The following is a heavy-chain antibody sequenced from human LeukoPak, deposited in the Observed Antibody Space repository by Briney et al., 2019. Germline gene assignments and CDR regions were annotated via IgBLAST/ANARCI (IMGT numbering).Heavy chain of an antibody. CDR3: ARDAQGGDGDFDF. V-gene: IGHV3-30*04. CDR1: RFTFSSYT. CDR2: ISNDEKHK. D-gene: IGHD3-10*01. J-gene: IGHJ4*02. Sequence: GRSLRLYCAASRFTFSSYTMHWVRQAPGKGLEWVALISNDEKHKYYADSVKGRFTISRDNSKNTLYLQMNSLRAEDTAVYYCARDAQGGDGDFDFWGQGTLVTLSS.